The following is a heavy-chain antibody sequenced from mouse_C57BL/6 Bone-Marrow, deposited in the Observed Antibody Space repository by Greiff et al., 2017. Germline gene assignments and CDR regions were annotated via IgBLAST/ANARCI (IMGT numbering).Heavy chain of an antibody. J-gene: IGHJ3*01. CDR1: GYTFTSYW. Sequence: VQLQQPGAELVMPGASVKLSCKASGYTFTSYWMHWVKQRPGQGLEWIGGIDPSDSYTNYNQKFKGKSTLTVDKSSSTAYMQLISLTSEASAVYYCSSESNYCSCFAYWGQGTLVTVSA. D-gene: IGHD2-5*01. V-gene: IGHV1-69*01. CDR2: IDPSDSYT. CDR3: SSESNYCSCFAY.